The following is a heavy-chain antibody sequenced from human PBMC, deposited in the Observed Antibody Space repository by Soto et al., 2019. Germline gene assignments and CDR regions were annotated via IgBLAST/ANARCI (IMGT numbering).Heavy chain of an antibody. J-gene: IGHJ5*02. V-gene: IGHV6-1*01. CDR1: GDSVSSNSAA. D-gene: IGHD2-2*02. CDR3: ARDLPAGIVVVPAAISWFDP. CDR2: TYYRSKWYN. Sequence: PSQTLSLTCAISGDSVSSNSAAWNWIRQSPSRGLEWLGRTYYRSKWYNDYAVSVKSRITINPDTSKNQFSLQLNSVTPEDTAVYYCARDLPAGIVVVPAAISWFDPWGQGTLVTVSS.